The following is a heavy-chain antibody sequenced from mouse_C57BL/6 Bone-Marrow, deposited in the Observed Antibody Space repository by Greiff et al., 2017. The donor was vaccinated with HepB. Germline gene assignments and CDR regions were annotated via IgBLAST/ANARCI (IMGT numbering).Heavy chain of an antibody. CDR1: GFSFNTYA. J-gene: IGHJ2*01. CDR3: VRHAYYGSSWQYYFDY. V-gene: IGHV10-1*01. Sequence: EVQVVESGGGLVQPKGSLKLSCAASGFSFNTYAMNWVRQAPGKGLEWVARIRSKSNNYATYYADSVKDRFTISRDDSESMLYLQMNNLKTEDTAMYYCVRHAYYGSSWQYYFDYWGQGTTLTVSS. D-gene: IGHD1-1*01. CDR2: IRSKSNNYAT.